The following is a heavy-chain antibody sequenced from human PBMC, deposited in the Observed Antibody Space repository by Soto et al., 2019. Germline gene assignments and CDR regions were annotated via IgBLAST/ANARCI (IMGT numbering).Heavy chain of an antibody. D-gene: IGHD1-7*01. J-gene: IGHJ5*02. CDR3: ARAQGSQYNWNYVSWFDP. CDR2: ISSSSSTI. Sequence: EVQLVESGGGLVQPGGSLRLSCAASGFTFSSYSMNWVRQAPGKGLEWVSYISSSSSTIYYADSVKGRFTISRDNAKNSLYLQMNSLRAEDTAVYYCARAQGSQYNWNYVSWFDPWGQRTLVTVSS. CDR1: GFTFSSYS. V-gene: IGHV3-48*01.